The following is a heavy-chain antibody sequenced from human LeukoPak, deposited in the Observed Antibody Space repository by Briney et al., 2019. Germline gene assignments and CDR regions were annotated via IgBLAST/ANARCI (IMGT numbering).Heavy chain of an antibody. D-gene: IGHD3-16*02. CDR2: IIPIFGTA. CDR1: GFTFSSYA. Sequence: GGSLRLSCAASGFTFSSYAMSWVRQAPGQGLEWMGGIIPIFGTANYAQKFQGRVTITADESTSTAYMELSSLRSEDTAVYYCAREYYDYVWGSYRPPMALTVFDYWGQGTLVTVSS. CDR3: AREYYDYVWGSYRPPMALTVFDY. J-gene: IGHJ4*02. V-gene: IGHV1-69*01.